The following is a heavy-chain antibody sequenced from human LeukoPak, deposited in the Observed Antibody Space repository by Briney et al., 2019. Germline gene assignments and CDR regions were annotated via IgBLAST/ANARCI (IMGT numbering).Heavy chain of an antibody. CDR1: GGSISSYY. CDR3: ARGGVLYCGGDCYSFSLDY. CDR2: IYYSGST. Sequence: TPSETLSLTCTVSGGSISSYYWSWIRQPPGKGLEWIGYIYYSGSTNYSPSLKSRVTISLDTSKNQFSLKLSSVTAADTAVYYCARGGVLYCGGDCYSFSLDYWGQGTLVTVSS. J-gene: IGHJ4*02. V-gene: IGHV4-59*01. D-gene: IGHD2-21*02.